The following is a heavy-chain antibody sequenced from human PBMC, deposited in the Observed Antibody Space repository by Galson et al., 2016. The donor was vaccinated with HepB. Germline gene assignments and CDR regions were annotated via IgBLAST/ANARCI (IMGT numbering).Heavy chain of an antibody. J-gene: IGHJ5*02. CDR2: IIPQFGTT. CDR3: APEGSWFDP. V-gene: IGHV1-69*13. Sequence: VKVSCKASGGTFRHYGLSWVRQAPGQGLEWMGGIIPQFGTTVYAQEFQGRVTLTADKSTNTVYMDMTSLTADDTAVYYCAPEGSWFDPWGQGTLVSVSS. CDR1: GGTFRHYG.